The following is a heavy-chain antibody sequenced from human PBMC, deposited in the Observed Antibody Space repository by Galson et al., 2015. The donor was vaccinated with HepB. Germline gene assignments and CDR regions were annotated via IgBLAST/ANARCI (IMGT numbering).Heavy chain of an antibody. Sequence: SLRLSCATSGFTFSSYGMHWVRQAPGKGLEWVAVITHEGGYEEYEESVKGRFTISRDTSKNTLYLQMNSLRPDDTAVYYCAKGAKNTVVTYGEHFDHWGQGSLVIVSS. V-gene: IGHV3-30*18. J-gene: IGHJ4*02. CDR3: AKGAKNTVVTYGEHFDH. D-gene: IGHD4-23*01. CDR1: GFTFSSYG. CDR2: ITHEGGYE.